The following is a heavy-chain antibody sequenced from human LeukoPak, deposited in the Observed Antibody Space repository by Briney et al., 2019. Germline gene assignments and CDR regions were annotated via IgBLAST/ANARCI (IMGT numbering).Heavy chain of an antibody. D-gene: IGHD2-2*02. V-gene: IGHV4-59*01. Sequence: SETLSLTCTVSGGSISSYYWSWIRQPRGKGLEWIGYIYYSGSTNYNPSLKSRVTISVDTSKNQFSLKLSSVTAADTAVYYCARDVLYPRNDAFDIWGQGTMVTVSS. CDR1: GGSISSYY. CDR3: ARDVLYPRNDAFDI. CDR2: IYYSGST. J-gene: IGHJ3*02.